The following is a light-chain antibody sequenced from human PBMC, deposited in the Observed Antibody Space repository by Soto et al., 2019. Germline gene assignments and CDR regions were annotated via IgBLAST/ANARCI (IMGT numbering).Light chain of an antibody. Sequence: EVVLTQSPATLSLSPGERATLSCRASQNVSSYLAWYQQKPGQAPRLLIYGASTRDTGVPARFSGSGSGTEFTLTISSLQPEDFAIYYCQHLNNWPSYTFGQGTKLEIK. V-gene: IGKV3-15*01. CDR1: QNVSSY. CDR2: GAS. J-gene: IGKJ2*01. CDR3: QHLNNWPSYT.